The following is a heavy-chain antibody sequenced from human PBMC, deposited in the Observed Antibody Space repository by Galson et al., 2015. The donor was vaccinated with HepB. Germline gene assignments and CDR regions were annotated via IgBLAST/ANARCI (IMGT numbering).Heavy chain of an antibody. CDR1: GDSISSNY. D-gene: IGHD2-8*01. CDR2: LYTSGNT. V-gene: IGHV4-4*07. CDR3: ASDLGV. J-gene: IGHJ4*02. Sequence: ETLSLTCSVSGDSISSNYWYWIRQPAGKGLEWIGLLYTSGNTNYNPSLKSRVTMSLDMSKTQFSLKLTSVTAGDTAVYYCASDLGVWGQGTLVTVSS.